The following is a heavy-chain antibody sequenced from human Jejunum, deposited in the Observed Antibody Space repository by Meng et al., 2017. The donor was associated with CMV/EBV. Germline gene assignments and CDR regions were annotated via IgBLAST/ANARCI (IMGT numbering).Heavy chain of an antibody. CDR3: ARARVPMIRGVPFDY. J-gene: IGHJ4*02. CDR1: GFTFSSYW. D-gene: IGHD3-10*01. CDR2: IKQDGSTK. Sequence: GFTFSSYWMNWVRQAPGKGLEWVASIKQDGSTKYYVDSVKGRFTISRDNAKSSLYLQMDSLRAGDTAMYYCARARVPMIRGVPFDYWGQGTLVTVSS. V-gene: IGHV3-7*01.